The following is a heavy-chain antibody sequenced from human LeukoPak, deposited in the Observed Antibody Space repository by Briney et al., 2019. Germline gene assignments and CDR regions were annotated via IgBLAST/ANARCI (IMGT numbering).Heavy chain of an antibody. Sequence: GGSLRLSCAASGFTFSSYSMNWVRQAPGKGLEGVSYISSSSSTIYYADSVKGRFTISRDNAKNSLYLQMNSLRAEDTAVYYCARSRSGYYEDYWGQGTLVTVSS. J-gene: IGHJ4*02. CDR1: GFTFSSYS. D-gene: IGHD5-12*01. CDR2: ISSSSSTI. CDR3: ARSRSGYYEDY. V-gene: IGHV3-48*01.